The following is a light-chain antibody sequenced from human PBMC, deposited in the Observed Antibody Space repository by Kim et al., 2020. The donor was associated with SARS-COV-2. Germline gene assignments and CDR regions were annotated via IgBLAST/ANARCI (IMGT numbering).Light chain of an antibody. V-gene: IGLV3-1*01. CDR1: KLGDRY. J-gene: IGLJ1*01. CDR2: QDS. CDR3: QAWDSSTKV. Sequence: VSPGQTASITCSGDKLGDRYACWYQQKPGQSPVLVIYQDSKRPSGIPERFSGSNSGNTATLTISGTQAMDEADYYCQAWDSSTKVFGTGTKVTVL.